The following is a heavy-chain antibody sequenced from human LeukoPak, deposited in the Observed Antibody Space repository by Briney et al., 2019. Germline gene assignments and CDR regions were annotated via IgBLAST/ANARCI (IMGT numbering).Heavy chain of an antibody. CDR1: GGSITSYY. CDR2: IYNRGST. CDR3: ARDWGGSGFNWFDP. Sequence: SETLSLTCTVSGGSITSYYWSWIRQPPGKGLEWIGYIYNRGSTNYNPSLKSRVTISVDTSKNQFSLKLSSVTAADTAVYYCARDWGGSGFNWFDPWGQGTLVTVSS. D-gene: IGHD6-19*01. J-gene: IGHJ5*02. V-gene: IGHV4-59*01.